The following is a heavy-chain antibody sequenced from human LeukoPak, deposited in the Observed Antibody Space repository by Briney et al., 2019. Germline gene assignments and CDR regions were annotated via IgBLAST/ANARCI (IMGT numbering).Heavy chain of an antibody. CDR2: ISNSGSSI. J-gene: IGHJ4*02. Sequence: GGSLRLSCAASGFTFSSYSMNWVRQAPGKGLEWVSSISNSGSSIYYADSVKGRFTISRDNAKNSLYLQMNSLRAEDTAVYYCARKMATISRNFDYWGQGTLVTVSS. V-gene: IGHV3-21*01. D-gene: IGHD5-24*01. CDR1: GFTFSSYS. CDR3: ARKMATISRNFDY.